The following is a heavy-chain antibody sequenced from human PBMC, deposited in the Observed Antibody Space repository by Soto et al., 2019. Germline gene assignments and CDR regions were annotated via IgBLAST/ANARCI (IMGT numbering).Heavy chain of an antibody. J-gene: IGHJ6*03. CDR2: INHSGTA. Sequence: PSETLSLTCAVYGGSLSGYYWSWVRQSPGKGPEWIGEINHSGTANYNPSLKTRVTISADASKHQFSLRLTSVTAADSATYYCASYHFLDLWTGSRHYMDVWSRGTPVTVSS. CDR1: GGSLSGYY. CDR3: ASYHFLDLWTGSRHYMDV. V-gene: IGHV4-34*01. D-gene: IGHD3-9*01.